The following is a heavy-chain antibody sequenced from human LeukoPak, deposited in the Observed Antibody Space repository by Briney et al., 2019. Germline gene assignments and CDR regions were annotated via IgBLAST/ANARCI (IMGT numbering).Heavy chain of an antibody. Sequence: TGGSLRLSCAVSGLTFSSSWMSWVRQAPGKGLEWVANLKPDGGEKYYVDSVKGRFTISRDNPKSSLYLQMNSLRAEDTVVYYCARSPDGFDLWGRGTLVTVSS. CDR1: GLTFSSSW. V-gene: IGHV3-7*03. CDR3: ARSPDGFDL. CDR2: LKPDGGEK. J-gene: IGHJ2*01.